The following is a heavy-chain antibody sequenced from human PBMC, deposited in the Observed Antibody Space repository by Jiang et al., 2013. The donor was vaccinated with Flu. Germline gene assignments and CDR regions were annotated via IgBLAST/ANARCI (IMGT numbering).Heavy chain of an antibody. Sequence: GAEVKKPGASVKLSCKASGYSFTTYGISWVRQAPGQGLEWMGWISIYNDNTNYAQRLQGRITMTTDTSTSTAYMELRSLTSDDTAVYYRAGTTEYDYGMDVWGQGTPLTVSS. CDR2: ISIYNDNT. V-gene: IGHV1-18*01. J-gene: IGHJ6*02. CDR1: GYSFTTYG. CDR3: AGTTEYDYGMDV. D-gene: IGHD4-17*01.